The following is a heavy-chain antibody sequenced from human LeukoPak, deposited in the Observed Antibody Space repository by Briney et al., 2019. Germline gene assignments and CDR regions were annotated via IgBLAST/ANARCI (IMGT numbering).Heavy chain of an antibody. CDR2: ISYDGSNK. CDR3: ARELGYFGYSGSYGNAFDY. J-gene: IGHJ4*02. Sequence: GRSLRLSCAASGFTFSSYGMHWVRQAPGKGLEWVAVISYDGSNKHYADSVKGRFTISRDNSKNTLYLQMNSLRAEDTAVYYCARELGYFGYSGSYGNAFDYWGQGTLVTVSS. V-gene: IGHV3-30*03. D-gene: IGHD1-26*01. CDR1: GFTFSSYG.